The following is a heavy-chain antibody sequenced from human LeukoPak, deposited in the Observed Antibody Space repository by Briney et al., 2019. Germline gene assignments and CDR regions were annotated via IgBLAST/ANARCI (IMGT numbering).Heavy chain of an antibody. CDR2: IHTSGST. CDR3: ARRDISSGWSFDY. Sequence: SETLSLTCTVSGGSISNYHWSWIRQPAGKGLEWIGQIHTSGSTNYNPPLKSRVSMSIDTTEDQVSLTIRSVTAADTALYYCARRDISSGWSFDYRGQGTLVTVSS. J-gene: IGHJ4*02. D-gene: IGHD6-19*01. CDR1: GGSISNYH. V-gene: IGHV4-4*07.